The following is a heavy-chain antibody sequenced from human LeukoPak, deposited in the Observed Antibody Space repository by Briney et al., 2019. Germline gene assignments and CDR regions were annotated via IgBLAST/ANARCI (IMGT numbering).Heavy chain of an antibody. J-gene: IGHJ4*02. D-gene: IGHD3-9*01. Sequence: ASVTVSCKASGYTFTGYYMHWVRQAPGQGLEWMGWINPNSGGTNYAQKFQGRVTMTRDTSISTAYMELSRLRSYDTAVYYCARARSDILAGHYFDYWGRGTLVTVSS. CDR2: INPNSGGT. V-gene: IGHV1-2*02. CDR3: ARARSDILAGHYFDY. CDR1: GYTFTGYY.